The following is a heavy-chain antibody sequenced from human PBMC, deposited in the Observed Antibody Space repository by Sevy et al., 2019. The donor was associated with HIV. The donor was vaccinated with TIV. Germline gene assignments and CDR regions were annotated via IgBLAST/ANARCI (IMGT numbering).Heavy chain of an antibody. D-gene: IGHD1-26*01. J-gene: IGHJ3*01. CDR1: GFSFSGYV. CDR2: ISGRDSST. Sequence: GGALRLSCAASGFSFSGYVMNWVRQAPGKGLEWVSSISGRDSSTYYADSVRGRFIISRDNSENTLYLQMNGLRAEDTDVYYCAKVTLWELLAAHDAFDVWGQGTMVTVSS. V-gene: IGHV3-23*01. CDR3: AKVTLWELLAAHDAFDV.